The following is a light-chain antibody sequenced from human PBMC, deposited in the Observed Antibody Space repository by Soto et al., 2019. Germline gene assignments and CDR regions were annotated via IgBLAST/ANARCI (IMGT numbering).Light chain of an antibody. CDR3: AAWDDSLNGLV. CDR2: YDD. CDR1: SSNIGNNA. V-gene: IGLV1-36*01. Sequence: QSVLTQPPSVSEAPRQRVTISCSGSSSNIGNNAVNWYQQLPGKAPKLLIYYDDLLPSGVSDRFSGSKSGTSASLAISGLQSEDEADYYCAAWDDSLNGLVFGGGTKHRP. J-gene: IGLJ2*01.